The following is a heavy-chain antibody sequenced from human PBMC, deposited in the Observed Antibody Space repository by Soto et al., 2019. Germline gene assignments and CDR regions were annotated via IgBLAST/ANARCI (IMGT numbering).Heavy chain of an antibody. CDR2: IYYSGST. CDR3: ARDRPSEYSSSSEAFDI. J-gene: IGHJ3*02. D-gene: IGHD6-6*01. CDR1: GGSISSGDYY. V-gene: IGHV4-30-4*01. Sequence: NPSETLSLTCTVSGGSISSGDYYWSWIRQPPGKGLEWIGYIYYSGSTYYNPSLKSRVTISVDTSKNQFSLKLSSVTAADTAVYYCARDRPSEYSSSSEAFDIWGQGTMVTVSS.